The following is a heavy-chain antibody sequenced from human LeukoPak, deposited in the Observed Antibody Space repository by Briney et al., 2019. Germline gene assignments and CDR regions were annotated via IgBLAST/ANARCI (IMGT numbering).Heavy chain of an antibody. CDR2: ISGSGGST. CDR3: AKGRGVMSLSRNYGMDV. D-gene: IGHD3-16*01. CDR1: GFTFSSYA. V-gene: IGHV3-23*01. Sequence: GGSLRLSCAASGFTFSSYAMNWVRQAPGKGLEWVSVISGSGGSTYYADSVKGRFTISRDNFKNTLYLQMNSLRAEDTAVYYCAKGRGVMSLSRNYGMDVWGQGSTVTVSS. J-gene: IGHJ6*02.